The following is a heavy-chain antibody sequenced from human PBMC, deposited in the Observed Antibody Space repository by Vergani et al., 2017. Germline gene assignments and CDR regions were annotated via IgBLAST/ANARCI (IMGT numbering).Heavy chain of an antibody. V-gene: IGHV4-39*02. J-gene: IGHJ3*01. CDR2: ISSSGSP. D-gene: IGHD3-10*01. CDR1: GDPISRSHYY. CDR3: ARPVGPSAIADGYHV. Sequence: QLQLQESGPGLVKPPETLSLSCRVSGDPISRSHYYWGFIRQPPGKGLEWIGSISSSGSPYYNPTLKSRLAFSVATSKNLFSLRLKSVTATDTGMYYCARPVGPSAIADGYHVWGQGTMVTDS.